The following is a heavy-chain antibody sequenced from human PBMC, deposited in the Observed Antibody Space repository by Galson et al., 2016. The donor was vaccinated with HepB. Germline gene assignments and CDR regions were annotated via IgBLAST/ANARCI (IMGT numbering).Heavy chain of an antibody. Sequence: SLRLSCAASGFTFSNYAMSWVRQAPGKGLEWVSAISATTDTTYYTDSVKGRFTISRDNSKNTLYLQMNSLRAEDTAVYFCAKDVEAVLVVAASDCWGQGTLVTVSS. CDR2: ISATTDTT. CDR3: AKDVEAVLVVAASDC. D-gene: IGHD2-15*01. J-gene: IGHJ4*02. V-gene: IGHV3-23*01. CDR1: GFTFSNYA.